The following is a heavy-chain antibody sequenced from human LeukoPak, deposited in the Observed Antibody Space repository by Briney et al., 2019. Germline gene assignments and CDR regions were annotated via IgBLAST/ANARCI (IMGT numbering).Heavy chain of an antibody. CDR2: INHSGST. Sequence: SETLSLTCAVYGGSFSGYYWSWIRQPPGKGLEWIGEINHSGSTNYNPSLKSRVTISVDTSKNQFSLKLSSVTAADTAVYYCARVSGQSSWYYYYYMDVWGKGTTVTVSS. J-gene: IGHJ6*03. D-gene: IGHD6-13*01. CDR3: ARVSGQSSWYYYYYMDV. V-gene: IGHV4-34*01. CDR1: GGSFSGYY.